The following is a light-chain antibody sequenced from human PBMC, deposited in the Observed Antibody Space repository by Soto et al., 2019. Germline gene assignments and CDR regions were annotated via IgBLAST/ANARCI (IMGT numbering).Light chain of an antibody. CDR3: QQYGRSLPIT. CDR1: QIVSSSY. J-gene: IGKJ5*01. Sequence: EILMTQSPDTLSVSPGERVTLSCRASQIVSSSYLAWYQQKPGQAPRLLIYGASSRATGIPDRFSGSGSGTDFTLTISRLEPEDFAVYYCQQYGRSLPITFGQGTRLEIK. V-gene: IGKV3-20*01. CDR2: GAS.